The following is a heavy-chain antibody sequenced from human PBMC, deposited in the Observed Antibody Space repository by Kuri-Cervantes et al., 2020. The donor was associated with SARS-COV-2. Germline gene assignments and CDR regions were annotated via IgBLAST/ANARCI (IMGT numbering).Heavy chain of an antibody. J-gene: IGHJ6*02. CDR1: GFTFSSYA. V-gene: IGHV3-30-3*01. D-gene: IGHD3-3*01. Sequence: GESLKISWAASGFTFSSYAMHWVRPAPGKGLEWVAVISYDGSNKYYADSVKGRFTISRDNSKNTLYPQMNSLRAEDTAVYYCARDQAYFVGVVRRGWVEYYYGMDVWGQGTTVTVSS. CDR2: ISYDGSNK. CDR3: ARDQAYFVGVVRRGWVEYYYGMDV.